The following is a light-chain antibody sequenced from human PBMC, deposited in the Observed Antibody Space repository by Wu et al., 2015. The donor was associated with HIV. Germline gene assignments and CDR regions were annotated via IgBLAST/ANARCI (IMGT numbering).Light chain of an antibody. J-gene: IGKJ1*01. Sequence: EIVMTQSPATLSVSPGERATLSCRASHSVRSNLAWYQQKPGQAPRLLMYGASTRATGIPARFSGSGSGTEFTLTISSMQSEDFAIYYCQQYNNWPRTFGQGTRVE. V-gene: IGKV3-15*01. CDR1: HSVRSN. CDR3: QQYNNWPRT. CDR2: GAS.